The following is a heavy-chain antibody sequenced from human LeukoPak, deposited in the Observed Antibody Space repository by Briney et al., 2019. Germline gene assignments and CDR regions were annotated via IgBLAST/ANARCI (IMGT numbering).Heavy chain of an antibody. Sequence: GSLRLSCAASGFTFSSYAMSWVRQAPGKGLEWVSAISGSGGSTYYGDSVKGRFTISRDNSKNTLYLQMNSLRAEDTAVYYCAKDLTAMVSPGYYYYGMDVWGQGTTVTVSS. D-gene: IGHD5-18*01. CDR2: ISGSGGST. CDR1: GFTFSSYA. V-gene: IGHV3-23*01. CDR3: AKDLTAMVSPGYYYYGMDV. J-gene: IGHJ6*02.